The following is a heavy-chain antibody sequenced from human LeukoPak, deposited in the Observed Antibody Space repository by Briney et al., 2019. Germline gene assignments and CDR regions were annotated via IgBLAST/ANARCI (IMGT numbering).Heavy chain of an antibody. CDR2: IWYDGSNK. CDR3: ARASSGYYIDY. Sequence: PGGSLRLSCAASGFTFSSYGMHWVRQAPGKGLEWVAVIWYDGSNKYYADSVKGRFTISRDNSKNTLYLQMNSLRAEDTAVYYCARASSGYYIDYWGQGTPVTVSS. V-gene: IGHV3-33*01. J-gene: IGHJ4*02. CDR1: GFTFSSYG. D-gene: IGHD3-22*01.